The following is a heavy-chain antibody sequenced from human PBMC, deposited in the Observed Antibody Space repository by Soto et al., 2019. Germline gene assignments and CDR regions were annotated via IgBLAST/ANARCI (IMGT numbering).Heavy chain of an antibody. CDR3: ARVGSSSWILGDYYYGMDV. CDR1: GGSIGSYY. Sequence: SETLSLTFTDSGGSIGSYYWSWVRQPPGKGPEWIGYIYYSGSTNYNPSLKSRVTISVDTSKNQFSLKLSSVTAADTAVYYCARVGSSSWILGDYYYGMDVWGQGTTVP. V-gene: IGHV4-59*13. D-gene: IGHD6-13*01. CDR2: IYYSGST. J-gene: IGHJ6*02.